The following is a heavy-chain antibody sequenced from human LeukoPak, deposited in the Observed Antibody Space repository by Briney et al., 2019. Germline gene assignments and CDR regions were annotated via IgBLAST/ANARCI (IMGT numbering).Heavy chain of an antibody. J-gene: IGHJ2*01. CDR3: ASLGSGRFFDL. Sequence: SETLSLTCTFSGGSIRSYHGSWIRQPAGRGREWVGLIYTSGNTKYNSSLKSRVTMSVDTSKNQFSLKLSSVTAADTAVYFCASLGSGRFFDLWGRGTLVTVSS. CDR1: GGSIRSYH. V-gene: IGHV4-4*07. CDR2: IYTSGNT. D-gene: IGHD3-16*01.